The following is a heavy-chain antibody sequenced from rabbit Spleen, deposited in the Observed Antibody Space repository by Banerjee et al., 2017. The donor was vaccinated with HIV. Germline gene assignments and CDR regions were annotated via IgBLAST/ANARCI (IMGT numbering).Heavy chain of an antibody. V-gene: IGHV1S7*01. Sequence: QLEESAGGLVQPGGSLRLSCKASGFTLSSYYMNWVRQAPGKGLEWIGYIDPLFGVTHYANWVNGRFSISRENAQNTVFLKMTSLTAADTATYFCARDTGSSFSSYGMDLWGPGTLVTVS. CDR1: GFTLSSYY. CDR3: ARDTGSSFSSYGMDL. CDR2: IDPLFGVT. D-gene: IGHD8-1*01. J-gene: IGHJ6*01.